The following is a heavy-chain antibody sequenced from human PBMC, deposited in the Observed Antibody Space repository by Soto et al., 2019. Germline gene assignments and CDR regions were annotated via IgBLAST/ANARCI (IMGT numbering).Heavy chain of an antibody. D-gene: IGHD6-13*01. V-gene: IGHV3-9*01. Sequence: EVQLVESGGGLVQPGRSLRLSCAASGFTFDDYAMHWVRQVPGKGLEWVSGINWNSGSIGYGDSVKGRFAISRDNAKNSRHLQMNSLTAADTACHYCVQDEGINWYSGHFRHWGQGTLMTVSS. CDR3: VQDEGINWYSGHFRH. CDR1: GFTFDDYA. CDR2: INWNSGSI. J-gene: IGHJ1*01.